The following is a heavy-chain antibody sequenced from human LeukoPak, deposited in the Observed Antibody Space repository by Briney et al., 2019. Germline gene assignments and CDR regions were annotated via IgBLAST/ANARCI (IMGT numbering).Heavy chain of an antibody. CDR2: IYYSGST. CDR3: ARSTSRLWFGELSNGLNWFDP. V-gene: IGHV4-31*03. Sequence: SQTLSLTCTVSGGSISSGGYYWSWIRQHPGKGLEWIGYIYYSGSTYYNPSLKSRVTISVDTSKNQFSLKLSSVTAADTAVYYCARSTSRLWFGELSNGLNWFDPWGQGTLVTVSS. CDR1: GGSISSGGYY. D-gene: IGHD3-10*01. J-gene: IGHJ5*02.